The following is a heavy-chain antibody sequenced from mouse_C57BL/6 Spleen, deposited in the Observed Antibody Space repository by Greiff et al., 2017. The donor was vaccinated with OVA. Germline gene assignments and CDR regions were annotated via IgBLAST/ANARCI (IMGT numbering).Heavy chain of an antibody. V-gene: IGHV1-72*01. CDR2: IDPNSGGT. CDR1: GYTFTSYW. J-gene: IGHJ4*01. CDR3: ARFYYGNYIYAMDY. Sequence: QVQLQQSGAELVKPGASVKLSCKASGYTFTSYWMHWVKQRPGRGLEWIGRIDPNSGGTKYNEKFKSKATLTVDKPSSTAYMQRSSLTSEDSAVYYCARFYYGNYIYAMDYWGQGTSVTVSS. D-gene: IGHD2-1*01.